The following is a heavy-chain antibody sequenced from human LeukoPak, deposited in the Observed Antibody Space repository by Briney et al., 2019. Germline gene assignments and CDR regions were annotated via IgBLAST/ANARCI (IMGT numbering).Heavy chain of an antibody. CDR1: GGTFSSYA. CDR3: ARGERSDYVWGSYRPFDY. J-gene: IGHJ4*02. Sequence: ASVKVSCKASGGTFSSYAISWVRQAPGQGLEWMGGIIPIFGTANYAQKFQGRVTITADESTSTAYMELSSLRSEDTAVYYCARGERSDYVWGSYRPFDYWGQGTLVTVSS. V-gene: IGHV1-69*13. CDR2: IIPIFGTA. D-gene: IGHD3-16*02.